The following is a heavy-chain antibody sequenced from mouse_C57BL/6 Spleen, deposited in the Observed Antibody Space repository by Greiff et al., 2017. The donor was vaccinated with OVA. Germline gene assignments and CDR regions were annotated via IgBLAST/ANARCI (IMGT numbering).Heavy chain of an antibody. CDR3: ARLYYYGSSPGYFDY. CDR2: ISNGGGST. CDR1: GFTFSDYY. Sequence: DVMLVESGGGLVQPGGSLKLSCAASGFTFSDYYMYWVRPTPEKRLEWVAYISNGGGSTYYPDTVKGRFTISRDNAKDTLYLQMSRLKSEDTAMYYCARLYYYGSSPGYFDYWGQGTTLTVSS. V-gene: IGHV5-12*01. J-gene: IGHJ2*01. D-gene: IGHD1-1*01.